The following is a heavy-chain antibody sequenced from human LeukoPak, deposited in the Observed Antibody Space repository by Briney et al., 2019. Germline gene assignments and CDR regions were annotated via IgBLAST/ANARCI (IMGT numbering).Heavy chain of an antibody. V-gene: IGHV4-30-2*01. D-gene: IGHD1-1*01. CDR1: GASISSGDYS. CDR2: IYHGGST. J-gene: IGHJ5*02. CDR3: ARRSTGNYNWFDP. Sequence: PSETLSLTCAVSGASISSGDYSWSWIRQPPGMGLEWIGYIYHGGSTYYNPSLNSRVTTSIDTSKNHFSLKLSSVTAADTAVYFCARRSTGNYNWFDPWGRGSLVTVSS.